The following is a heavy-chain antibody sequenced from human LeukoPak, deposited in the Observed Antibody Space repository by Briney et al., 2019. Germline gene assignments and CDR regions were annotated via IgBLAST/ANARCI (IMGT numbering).Heavy chain of an antibody. D-gene: IGHD3-22*01. CDR2: IKQDGSEK. Sequence: GGSLRHSCAASGFTFSSYGMHWVRQAPGKGLEWVANIKQDGSEKYYVDSVKGRFTISRDNAKNSLYLQMNSLRAEDTAVYYCARGGGYYYFDYWGQGTLVTVSS. CDR1: GFTFSSYG. CDR3: ARGGGYYYFDY. J-gene: IGHJ4*02. V-gene: IGHV3-7*01.